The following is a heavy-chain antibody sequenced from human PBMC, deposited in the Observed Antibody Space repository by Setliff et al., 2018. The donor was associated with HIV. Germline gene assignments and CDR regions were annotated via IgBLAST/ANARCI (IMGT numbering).Heavy chain of an antibody. Sequence: PGESLKISCKGFGYSFTSYWIGWVRQMSGKGLEWMGIIYPGDSDTRYSPSFQGQVIISADKSISTAYLQWSSLKASDSAMYYCARFWNSGSYRDAFDIWGQGTMVTVSS. CDR1: GYSFTSYW. CDR2: IYPGDSDT. V-gene: IGHV5-51*01. J-gene: IGHJ3*02. CDR3: ARFWNSGSYRDAFDI. D-gene: IGHD1-26*01.